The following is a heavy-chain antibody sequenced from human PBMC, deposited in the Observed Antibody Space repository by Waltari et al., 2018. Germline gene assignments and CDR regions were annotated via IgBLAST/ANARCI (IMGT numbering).Heavy chain of an antibody. V-gene: IGHV3-23*01. CDR2: MSGSGGGT. D-gene: IGHD3-10*01. J-gene: IGHJ3*02. CDR1: GFTFHSYA. Sequence: EVQLLESGGGLVQPGGSQRLSCAASGFTFHSYAMSWVRQAPGKGLEWVSAMSGSGGGTYYAEFVKGRFTISRDNSKNTVYLQMNSLRAEDTAVYYCAKSRGDSVIYRHDAFDIWGQGTMVTVSS. CDR3: AKSRGDSVIYRHDAFDI.